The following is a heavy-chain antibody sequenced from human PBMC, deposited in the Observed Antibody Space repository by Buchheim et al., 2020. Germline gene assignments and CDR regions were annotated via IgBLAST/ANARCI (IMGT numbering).Heavy chain of an antibody. D-gene: IGHD6-19*01. CDR1: GGTFSSNA. Sequence: QVQLLQSGAEVKKPGSSVKFSCKASGGTFSSNAISWVRQAPGQGLDWMGGIIPIFGTATYAQKFQGRVTITADESTSTAYMELSSLRSEDTAVYYCAIYIAVAGEEGVDYWGQGTL. CDR3: AIYIAVAGEEGVDY. V-gene: IGHV1-69*01. CDR2: IIPIFGTA. J-gene: IGHJ4*02.